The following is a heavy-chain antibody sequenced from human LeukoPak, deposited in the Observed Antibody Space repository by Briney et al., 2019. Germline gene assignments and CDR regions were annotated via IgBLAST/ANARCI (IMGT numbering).Heavy chain of an antibody. J-gene: IGHJ4*02. CDR3: ARDAAGEACDY. D-gene: IGHD6-19*01. CDR2: ISSSSSTI. V-gene: IGHV3-48*01. Sequence: SGGSLRLSCAASGSTFSSYSMNWVRQAPGKGLEWVSYISSSSSTIYYADSVKGRFTISRDNAKNSLYLQMNSLRAEDTAVYYCARDAAGEACDYWGQGTLVTVSS. CDR1: GSTFSSYS.